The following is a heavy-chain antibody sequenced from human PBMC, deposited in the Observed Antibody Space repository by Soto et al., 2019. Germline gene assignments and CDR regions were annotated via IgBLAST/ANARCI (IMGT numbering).Heavy chain of an antibody. V-gene: IGHV3-30*03. CDR1: GFTLSGHG. CDR3: AREKNSGYYRTVDY. CDR2: VTHDGTER. Sequence: QVQLVASGGGVVQPGRSLSLSCAASGFTLSGHGLHWVRQAPGKGLEWVAVVTHDGTERHYPDSVKGRFTITRDISKKTFYLQMNSLRVEDTAMYYCAREKNSGYYRTVDYWGQGTLVTVSS. D-gene: IGHD3-10*01. J-gene: IGHJ4*02.